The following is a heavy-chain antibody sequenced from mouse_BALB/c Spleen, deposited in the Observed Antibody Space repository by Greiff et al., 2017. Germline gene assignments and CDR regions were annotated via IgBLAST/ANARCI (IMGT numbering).Heavy chain of an antibody. Sequence: EVQLVESGGGLVQPGGSLRLSCATSGFTFTDYYMSWVRQPPGKALEWLGFIRNKANGYTTEYSASVKGRFTISRDNSQSILYLQMNTLRAEDSATYYCARERGAYYGLFAYWGQGTLVTVSA. J-gene: IGHJ3*01. V-gene: IGHV7-3*02. CDR1: GFTFTDYY. CDR3: ARERGAYYGLFAY. D-gene: IGHD1-2*01. CDR2: IRNKANGYTT.